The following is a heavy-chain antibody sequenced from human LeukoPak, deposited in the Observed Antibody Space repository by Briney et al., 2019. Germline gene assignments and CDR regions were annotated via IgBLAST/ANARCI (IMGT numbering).Heavy chain of an antibody. J-gene: IGHJ6*04. V-gene: IGHV1-69*13. CDR2: IIPIFGTA. Sequence: ASVKVSCKASGGTFSSYAISWVRQAPGQGLEWMGGIIPIFGTANYAQKFQGRVTITADESTSTAYMELSSLRSEDTAVYYCARCRYSSSTSCLGHYYYYGMDVWGKGTTVTVSS. CDR3: ARCRYSSSTSCLGHYYYYGMDV. D-gene: IGHD2-2*01. CDR1: GGTFSSYA.